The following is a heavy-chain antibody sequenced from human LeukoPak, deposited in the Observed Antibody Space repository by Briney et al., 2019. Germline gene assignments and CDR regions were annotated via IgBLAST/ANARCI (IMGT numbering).Heavy chain of an antibody. V-gene: IGHV4-34*01. Sequence: SETLSLTCAVYGGSFSGYYWSWIRQPPGKGLGWIGEINHSGSINYNSSLKSRVTISVDTSKNQFSLKLSSVTAADTAVYYCARRMGRRFGERYYYYHYMDVWGKGTTVTISS. CDR1: GGSFSGYY. D-gene: IGHD3-10*01. CDR3: ARRMGRRFGERYYYYHYMDV. J-gene: IGHJ6*03. CDR2: INHSGSI.